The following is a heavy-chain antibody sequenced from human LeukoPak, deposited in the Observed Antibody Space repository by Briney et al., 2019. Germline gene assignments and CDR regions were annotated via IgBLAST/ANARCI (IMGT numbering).Heavy chain of an antibody. CDR2: ISAYNGNT. J-gene: IGHJ4*02. V-gene: IGHV1-18*01. D-gene: IGHD2-15*01. Sequence: ASVKVSCKASGYTFTSYGISWVRQAPGRGLEWMGWISAYNGNTNYAQKLQGRVTMTTDTSTSTAYMELRSLRSDDTAVYYCARETVVVAATHTGGDYWGQGTLVTVSS. CDR1: GYTFTSYG. CDR3: ARETVVVAATHTGGDY.